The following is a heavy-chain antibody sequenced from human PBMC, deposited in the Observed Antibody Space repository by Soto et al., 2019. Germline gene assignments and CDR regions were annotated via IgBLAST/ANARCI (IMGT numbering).Heavy chain of an antibody. V-gene: IGHV4-59*01. J-gene: IGHJ4*02. Sequence: SETLSLTCTVSGGSISSYYWSWIRQPPGKGLEWIGYIYYSGSTNYNPSLKSRVTISVDTSKNQFSLKLSSVTAADTAVYYCASPKRITILGVVTLFDYGGQGTLVTVSS. D-gene: IGHD3-3*01. CDR3: ASPKRITILGVVTLFDY. CDR1: GGSISSYY. CDR2: IYYSGST.